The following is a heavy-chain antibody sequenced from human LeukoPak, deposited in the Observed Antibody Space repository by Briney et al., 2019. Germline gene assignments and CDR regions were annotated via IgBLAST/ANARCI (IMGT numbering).Heavy chain of an antibody. J-gene: IGHJ4*02. CDR3: ATSGYSNIDY. V-gene: IGHV3-48*04. CDR1: GFVFSSNS. CDR2: ISSSSSTI. D-gene: IGHD4-11*01. Sequence: GGSLRLSCAASGFVFSSNSMIWVREARGKGLEWVSYISSSSSTIYYADSVKGRFTISRDNAKNSLYLQMHSLRGEDTAVYYCATSGYSNIDYWGQGTLVSVSS.